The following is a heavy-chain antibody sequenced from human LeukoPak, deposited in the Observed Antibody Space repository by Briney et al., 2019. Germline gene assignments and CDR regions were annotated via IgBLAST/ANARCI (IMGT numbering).Heavy chain of an antibody. CDR1: GFTFSSYG. CDR2: ISYDGSNK. J-gene: IGHJ5*02. CDR3: AKDLEVVVIWFDP. V-gene: IGHV3-30*18. Sequence: GGSLRLSCAASGFTFSSYGMHWVRQAPGKGLEWVAVISYDGSNKYYADSVKGRFTISRDNSKNTLYLQMNSLRAEDTAVYYCAKDLEVVVIWFDPWGQGTLVTVSS. D-gene: IGHD3-22*01.